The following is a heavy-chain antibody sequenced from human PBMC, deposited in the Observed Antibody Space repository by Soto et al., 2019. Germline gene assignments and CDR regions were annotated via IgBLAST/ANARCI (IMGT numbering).Heavy chain of an antibody. V-gene: IGHV1-3*01. D-gene: IGHD6-13*01. CDR2: INVGNGNI. CDR3: ARDGSSWNFDY. CDR1: GYTFTSYT. J-gene: IGHJ4*02. Sequence: ASVKVSCKASGYTFTSYTMHWVRQAPGQRLEWMGWINVGNGNIKYSEKFQGRVTITRDTSASTAYMELSSLRSEDTAVYYCARDGSSWNFDYWGQGTLVTVSS.